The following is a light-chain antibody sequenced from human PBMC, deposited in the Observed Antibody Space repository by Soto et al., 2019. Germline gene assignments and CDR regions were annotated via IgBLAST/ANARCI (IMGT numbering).Light chain of an antibody. V-gene: IGKV3-11*01. CDR1: QSVSSY. CDR2: DAS. J-gene: IGKJ1*01. CDR3: QQRSNWPPWT. Sequence: EIVLTQSPATLSLSLGERATLSCKASQSVSSYLDWYQQKPGQAPRLLIYDASNRATGIPSRFSGSGSGTDFTLTISSLEPEDFAVYYCQQRSNWPPWTFGQGTKVEIK.